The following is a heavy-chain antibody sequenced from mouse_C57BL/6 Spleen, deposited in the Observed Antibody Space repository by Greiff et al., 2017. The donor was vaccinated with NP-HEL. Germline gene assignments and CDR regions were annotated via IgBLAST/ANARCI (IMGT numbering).Heavy chain of an antibody. J-gene: IGHJ2*01. Sequence: VQLKQSGPELVKPGASVKIPCKESRYTFPDYNLDWVTQSHGKSLEWIGDITPNNGGTIYNQKFKGKATLTVDKSSSPAYMELRSLTSEDTAVYYCARGYYGSSYFDYWGQGTTLTVSS. V-gene: IGHV1-18*01. D-gene: IGHD1-1*01. CDR2: ITPNNGGT. CDR1: RYTFPDYN. CDR3: ARGYYGSSYFDY.